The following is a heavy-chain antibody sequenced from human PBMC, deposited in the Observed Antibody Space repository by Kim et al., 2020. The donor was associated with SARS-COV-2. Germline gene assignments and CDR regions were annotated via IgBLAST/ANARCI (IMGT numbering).Heavy chain of an antibody. CDR1: GYTFTSYG. V-gene: IGHV1-18*01. D-gene: IGHD4-17*01. CDR2: ISAYNGNT. J-gene: IGHJ6*02. CDR3: ARVLGGYGDYGYYYYYGMDV. Sequence: SVKVSCKASGYTFTSYGSSWVRQAPGQGLEWMGWISAYNGNTNYAQKLQGRVTMTTDTSTSTAYMELRSLRSDDTAVYYCARVLGGYGDYGYYYYYGMDVWGQGTTVTVSS.